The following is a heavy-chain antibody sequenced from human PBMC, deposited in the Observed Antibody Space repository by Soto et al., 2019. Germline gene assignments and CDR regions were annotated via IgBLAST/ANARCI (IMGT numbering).Heavy chain of an antibody. CDR1: GYTFTSYG. V-gene: IGHV1-18*01. D-gene: IGHD3-3*01. CDR2: ISAYNGNT. Sequence: QVQLVQSGAEVKKPGASVKVSCKASGYTFTSYGISWVRQAPGQGLEWMGWISAYNGNTNYAQKLQGRVTMTTDTSTSTAYRELMTLRSDDTAVYYCARDVDVGTRSLEWLPNYYYGIDVWGQGTTVTVSS. CDR3: ARDVDVGTRSLEWLPNYYYGIDV. J-gene: IGHJ6*02.